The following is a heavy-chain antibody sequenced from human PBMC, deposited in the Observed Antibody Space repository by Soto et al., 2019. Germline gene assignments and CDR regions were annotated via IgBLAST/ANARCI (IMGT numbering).Heavy chain of an antibody. CDR3: ARARLTRLPGLPAAGSEAFAI. V-gene: IGHV1-69*13. Sequence: ASVKVSCKASGGTFSSYAISWVRQAPGQGLQWMGGIISMFGTTDYAQNFKGRVTFTADESTSTAYMELSSLRSDDTAVYYCARARLTRLPGLPAAGSEAFAIWGQGTVVTVSS. D-gene: IGHD6-25*01. CDR2: IISMFGTT. CDR1: GGTFSSYA. J-gene: IGHJ3*02.